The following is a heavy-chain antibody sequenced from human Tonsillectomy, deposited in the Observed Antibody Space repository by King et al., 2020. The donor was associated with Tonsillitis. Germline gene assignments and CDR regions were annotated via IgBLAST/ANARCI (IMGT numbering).Heavy chain of an antibody. CDR1: GGSLSTNNYS. V-gene: IGHV4-39*01. CDR3: ARHIGGSSWNDP. J-gene: IGHJ5*02. D-gene: IGHD1-26*01. Sequence: QLQESGPGLVKPSETLSLTCTVSGGSLSTNNYSWTWIRQPPGKGLEWIGTIYYIWNTYYNPSLRRRVTISVDTSKNQFSLKLTSVTAADTAVYYCARHIGGSSWNDPWGQGTLVMVSS. CDR2: IYYIWNT.